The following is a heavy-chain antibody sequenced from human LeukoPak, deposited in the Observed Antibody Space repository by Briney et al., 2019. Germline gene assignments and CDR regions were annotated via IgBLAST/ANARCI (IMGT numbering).Heavy chain of an antibody. V-gene: IGHV4-39*01. CDR2: IYYSGTT. J-gene: IGHJ5*02. CDR1: GGSIISSSHN. Sequence: SXTLSLTCTVSGGSIISSSHNWGWVRQPPGKGLEWIATIYYSGTTYYNPSLKSRVTISVDTSKNQFSLKLNSVTAAGTAVYFCARHPTGYPNWFDRWGQGTLVTVSS. D-gene: IGHD3-9*01. CDR3: ARHPTGYPNWFDR.